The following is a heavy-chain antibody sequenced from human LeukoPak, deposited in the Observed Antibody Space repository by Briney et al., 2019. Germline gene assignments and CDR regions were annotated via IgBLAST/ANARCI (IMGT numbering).Heavy chain of an antibody. Sequence: GESLKISCRGSGYPFENYWIAWVRPLPGQGLEWMGIIYPDDSDTAYSPSFEGQVTISVDKSIKTAYLQWNSLEASDTAIYYCARQGVAVAGTLWLDPWGQGTLVTVSS. J-gene: IGHJ5*02. D-gene: IGHD6-19*01. CDR2: IYPDDSDT. V-gene: IGHV5-51*01. CDR3: ARQGVAVAGTLWLDP. CDR1: GYPFENYW.